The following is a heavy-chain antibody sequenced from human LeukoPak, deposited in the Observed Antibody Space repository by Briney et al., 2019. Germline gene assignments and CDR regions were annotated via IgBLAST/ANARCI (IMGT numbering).Heavy chain of an antibody. V-gene: IGHV1-18*01. CDR3: ARLPEDIVVVPAAMPDY. D-gene: IGHD2-2*01. CDR1: GYTFTSYG. CDR2: ISAYNGNT. Sequence: ASVKVSCKASGYTFTSYGISWVRQAPGQGLEWMGWISAYNGNTNYAQKIQGRVTMTTDTSTSTAYMELRSLRSDDTAVYYCARLPEDIVVVPAAMPDYWGQGTLVTVSS. J-gene: IGHJ4*02.